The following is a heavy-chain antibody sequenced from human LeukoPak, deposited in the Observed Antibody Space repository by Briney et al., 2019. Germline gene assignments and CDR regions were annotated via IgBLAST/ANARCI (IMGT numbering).Heavy chain of an antibody. Sequence: GGSLRLSCAASGFTFSSYAMSWVRQAPGKGLEWVSAISGSGGSTYYADSVKGRFTISRDNSKNTLYLQMNSLRAEDTAVYYCAKAYSSSWYGAPLGYWGQGTLVTVSS. D-gene: IGHD6-13*01. J-gene: IGHJ4*02. CDR2: ISGSGGST. CDR1: GFTFSSYA. V-gene: IGHV3-23*01. CDR3: AKAYSSSWYGAPLGY.